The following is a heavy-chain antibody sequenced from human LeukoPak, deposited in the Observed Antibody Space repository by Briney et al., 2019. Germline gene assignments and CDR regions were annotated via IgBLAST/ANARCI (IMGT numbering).Heavy chain of an antibody. D-gene: IGHD2-2*01. Sequence: SETLSLTCTVSGGSISSSSYYWGWIRQPPGKGLEWIGSIYYSGSTYYNPSLKSRVTISVDTSKNQFSLKLGSVTAADTAVYYCARPAYCSSTSCSFFDYWGQGTLVTVSS. CDR3: ARPAYCSSTSCSFFDY. CDR2: IYYSGST. J-gene: IGHJ4*02. CDR1: GGSISSSSYY. V-gene: IGHV4-39*01.